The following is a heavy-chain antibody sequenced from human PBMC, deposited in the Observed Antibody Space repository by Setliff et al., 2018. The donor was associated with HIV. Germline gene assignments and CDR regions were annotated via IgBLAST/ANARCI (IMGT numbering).Heavy chain of an antibody. CDR1: GYTFTNYG. J-gene: IGHJ1*01. Sequence: ASVKVSCKASGYTFTNYGISWVRQAPGQGLEWMGWISAYNGNTNYAQEFQGRVAMTTHTSTSTAYMELRSLRSDDTAVYYCVRTDDSSGYHPFQHWGQGTLVTVSS. D-gene: IGHD3-22*01. V-gene: IGHV1-18*01. CDR3: VRTDDSSGYHPFQH. CDR2: ISAYNGNT.